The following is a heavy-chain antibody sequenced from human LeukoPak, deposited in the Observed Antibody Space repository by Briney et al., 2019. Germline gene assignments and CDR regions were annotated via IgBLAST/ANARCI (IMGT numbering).Heavy chain of an antibody. D-gene: IGHD3-10*01. V-gene: IGHV1-69*05. Sequence: SVKVSCKASGGTFSSYAISWVRQAPGQGLEWMGGIIPIFGTANYAQKFQGRVTITTDESTSTAYMELSSLRSEDTAVYYCAMDYYGSGSYYSAFDIWGQGTMVTVSS. CDR1: GGTFSSYA. CDR3: AMDYYGSGSYYSAFDI. CDR2: IIPIFGTA. J-gene: IGHJ3*02.